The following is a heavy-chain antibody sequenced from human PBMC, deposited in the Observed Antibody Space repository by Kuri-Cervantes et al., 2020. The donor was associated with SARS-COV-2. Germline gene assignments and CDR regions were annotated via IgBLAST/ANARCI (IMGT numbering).Heavy chain of an antibody. J-gene: IGHJ4*02. Sequence: GESLKISCAASGFTFSSYGMHWVRQAPGKGLEWVAFIRYGGSNKYYADSAKGRFTISRDNSKNTLYLQMNSLRAEDTAVYYCAKDHRGGKVDYWGQGTLVTVSS. CDR3: AKDHRGGKVDY. CDR1: GFTFSSYG. V-gene: IGHV3-30*02. CDR2: IRYGGSNK.